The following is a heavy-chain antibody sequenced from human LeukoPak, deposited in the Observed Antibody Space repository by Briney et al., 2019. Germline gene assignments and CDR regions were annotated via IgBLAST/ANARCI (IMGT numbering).Heavy chain of an antibody. CDR2: ISGGGEST. CDR3: AKGKYSSGGVPDY. CDR1: GFTFRDYY. Sequence: GGSLRLSCEASGFTFRDYYVTWIRQVPGQGLEWVSSISGGGESTYYADSVKGRFTVSRDNSKNTLYLQINSLRGEDTAVYYCAKGKYSSGGVPDYWGQGTLVTVSS. J-gene: IGHJ4*02. D-gene: IGHD6-19*01. V-gene: IGHV3-23*01.